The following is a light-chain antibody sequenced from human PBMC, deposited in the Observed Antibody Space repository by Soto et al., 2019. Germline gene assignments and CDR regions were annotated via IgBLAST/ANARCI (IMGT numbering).Light chain of an antibody. V-gene: IGLV1-40*01. J-gene: IGLJ7*01. Sequence: QSVLTQPPSVSGAPGQRVTISCTGSSSNIGAGFDVHWYQQIPGTAPKLLIYGGSSRPSGVPDRVSGSKSGTSASLAITGLQAEDEADYYCQSYDSSLRAWVFGTGTQLTVL. CDR1: SSNIGAGFD. CDR2: GGS. CDR3: QSYDSSLRAWV.